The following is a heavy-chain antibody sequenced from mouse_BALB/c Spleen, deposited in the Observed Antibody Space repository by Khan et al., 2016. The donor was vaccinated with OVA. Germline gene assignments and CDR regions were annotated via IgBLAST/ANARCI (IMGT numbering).Heavy chain of an antibody. J-gene: IGHJ3*01. CDR1: GYSFSRSW. CDR2: SYPGNGDT. V-gene: IGHV1-80*01. D-gene: IGHD2-13*01. Sequence: QLKQSGAELVRPGSSVKISCKASGYSFSRSWMNWVKQRPGQGLEWIGQSYPGNGDTNYNEKFKGKVILTADKSSSTAYMQLNSLTPEDSAVYFCARWGGDGFTYGGHGTLVTVSA. CDR3: ARWGGDGFTY.